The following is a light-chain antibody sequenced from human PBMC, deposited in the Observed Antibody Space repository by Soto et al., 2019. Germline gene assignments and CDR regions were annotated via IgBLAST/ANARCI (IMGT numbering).Light chain of an antibody. V-gene: IGKV1-8*01. CDR3: QQYYSYPFT. CDR2: AAS. Sequence: AIRMTQSPSSFSASTGDRVTITCRASQGISSYLAWYQQKPGKAPKLLIYAASTLQSGVPSRFSGSGSGTYFTLTISCLQSEDFATDYCQQYYSYPFTFGPGTKVDIK. J-gene: IGKJ3*01. CDR1: QGISSY.